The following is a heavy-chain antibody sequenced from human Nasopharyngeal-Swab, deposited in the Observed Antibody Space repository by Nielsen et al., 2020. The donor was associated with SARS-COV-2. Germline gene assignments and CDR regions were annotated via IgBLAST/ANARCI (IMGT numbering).Heavy chain of an antibody. CDR2: ISGSGGST. CDR3: ARGTGTPFDY. D-gene: IGHD1/OR15-1a*01. J-gene: IGHJ4*02. Sequence: GESLKISCAASGFTFSSYAMSWVRQAPGKGLEWVSAISGSGGSTYYADSVKGRFTISRDNSKNTLYLQMNSLRAEDTAVYYCARGTGTPFDYWGQGTLVTVSS. V-gene: IGHV3-23*01. CDR1: GFTFSSYA.